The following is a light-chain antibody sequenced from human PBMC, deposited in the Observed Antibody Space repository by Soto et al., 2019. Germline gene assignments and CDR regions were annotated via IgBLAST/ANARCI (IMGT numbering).Light chain of an antibody. CDR2: EVT. J-gene: IGLJ2*01. V-gene: IGLV2-14*03. CDR3: SSYSTSDTPVL. Sequence: QSVLTQPASLSGSPGQSITISCTGTSSDVGTYNYVSWYQQHPGKAPKLMIYEVTYRPSGVSNRFSGSKSGNTASLTISGLQAEDDADYYCSSYSTSDTPVLFGGGTKLTVL. CDR1: SSDVGTYNY.